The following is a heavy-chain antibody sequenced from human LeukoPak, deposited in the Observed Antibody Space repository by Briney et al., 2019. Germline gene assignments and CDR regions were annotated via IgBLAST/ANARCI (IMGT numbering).Heavy chain of an antibody. J-gene: IGHJ4*02. D-gene: IGHD6-19*01. Sequence: PGGSLRLSCAASGFTFSTYAMSWVRQAPGKGLEWVSVISGSGGNTYYADSVKGRFTISRDNSKNTLYLQMNSLRAEDTAVYYCARDHSSGWYSDYFDYWGQGTLVTVSS. CDR2: ISGSGGNT. CDR1: GFTFSTYA. V-gene: IGHV3-23*01. CDR3: ARDHSSGWYSDYFDY.